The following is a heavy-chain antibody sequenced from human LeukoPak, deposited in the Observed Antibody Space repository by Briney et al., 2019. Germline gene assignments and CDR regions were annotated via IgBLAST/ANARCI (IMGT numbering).Heavy chain of an antibody. D-gene: IGHD3-10*01. Sequence: GRSLRLSCAASGFAFSSYGMHWVRQAPGKGLEWVAVISYDGSNKYYADSVKGRFTISRDNSKNTLYLQMNSLRAEDTAVYYCAKGGYGSGSYPDYYYYGMDVWGQGTTVTVSS. CDR1: GFAFSSYG. V-gene: IGHV3-30*18. J-gene: IGHJ6*02. CDR3: AKGGYGSGSYPDYYYYGMDV. CDR2: ISYDGSNK.